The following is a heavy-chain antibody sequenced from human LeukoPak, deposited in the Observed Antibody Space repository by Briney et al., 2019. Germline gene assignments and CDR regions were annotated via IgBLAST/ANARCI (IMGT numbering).Heavy chain of an antibody. CDR2: INPSGGST. J-gene: IGHJ4*02. CDR3: ARARVLRYFDWEPED. Sequence: ASVKVSCKASGYTFTSYYMHWVRQAPGQGLEWMGIINPSGGSTSYAQKFQGRVTMTRDTSTSTVYMELSSLRSEDTAVYYCARARVLRYFDWEPEDWGQGTLVTVSS. V-gene: IGHV1-46*01. D-gene: IGHD3-9*01. CDR1: GYTFTSYY.